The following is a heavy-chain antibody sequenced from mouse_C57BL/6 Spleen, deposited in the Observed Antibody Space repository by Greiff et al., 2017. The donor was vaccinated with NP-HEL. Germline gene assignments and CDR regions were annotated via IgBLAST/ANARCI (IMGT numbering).Heavy chain of an antibody. CDR1: GYTFTSYW. Sequence: QVQLQQSGAELVMPGASVKLSCKASGYTFTSYWMHWVKQRPGQGLEWIGEIDPSDSYTNYNQKFKGKSTLTVDKSSSTAYMQLSSLTSEDSAVYYCARAGTGTGLDYWGQGTTLTVSS. CDR3: ARAGTGTGLDY. D-gene: IGHD4-1*01. J-gene: IGHJ2*01. V-gene: IGHV1-69*01. CDR2: IDPSDSYT.